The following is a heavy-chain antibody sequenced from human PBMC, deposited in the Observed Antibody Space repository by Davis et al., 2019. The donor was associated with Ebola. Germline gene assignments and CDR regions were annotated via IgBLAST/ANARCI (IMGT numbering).Heavy chain of an antibody. CDR3: ATTPRDSSWYYFDY. CDR1: VYSLIGHY. V-gene: IGHV1-2*04. CDR2: INPNSGGT. J-gene: IGHJ4*02. Sequence: ASVKVSCKASVYSLIGHYIHWVRQAPGQGLEWMGWINPNSGGTNYAQKFQGWVTMTRDTSISTAYMELSRLRSDDTAVYYCATTPRDSSWYYFDYWGQGNLVTVSS. D-gene: IGHD6-13*01.